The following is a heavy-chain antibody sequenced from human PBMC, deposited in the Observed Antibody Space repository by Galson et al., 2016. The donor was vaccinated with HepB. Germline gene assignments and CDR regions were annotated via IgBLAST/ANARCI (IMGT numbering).Heavy chain of an antibody. J-gene: IGHJ4*02. Sequence: SLRLSCAPSGFTFRGYGMHWVRQAPGKGLEWVAGISFDGSNRYYQASVKGRFTISRDNFNNTLYLQMNTLRAEDTAVYYCVRDRNYYGSGSYNHFDYWGQGTLVTVSS. CDR2: ISFDGSNR. V-gene: IGHV3-33*01. CDR3: VRDRNYYGSGSYNHFDY. D-gene: IGHD3-10*01. CDR1: GFTFRGYG.